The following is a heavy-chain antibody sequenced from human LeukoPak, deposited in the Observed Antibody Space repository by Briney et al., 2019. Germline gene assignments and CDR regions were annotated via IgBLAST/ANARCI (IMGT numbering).Heavy chain of an antibody. J-gene: IGHJ4*02. V-gene: IGHV3-21*01. CDR2: ISSSSSYI. D-gene: IGHD6-19*01. CDR3: ARVSRAVAYY. Sequence: GGSLRLXCAASGFTFSSYSMNWVRQAPGKGLESVSSISSSSSYIYYADSVKGRFTTSRDNAKNSLYLQMNSLRAEDTAVYYCARVSRAVAYYWGQGTLVTVSS. CDR1: GFTFSSYS.